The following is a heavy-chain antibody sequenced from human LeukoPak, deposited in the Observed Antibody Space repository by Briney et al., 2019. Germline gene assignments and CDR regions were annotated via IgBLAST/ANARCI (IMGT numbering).Heavy chain of an antibody. J-gene: IGHJ4*02. CDR1: GFTFSSYS. CDR3: ARGGPAAMGMSNFDY. V-gene: IGHV3-21*01. D-gene: IGHD2-2*01. Sequence: PGGSLRLSCAASGFTFSSYSMNWVRQAPGKGLEWVSSISSSSSYIYYADSIKGRFIISRDNAKNSLYLQMNSLRAEDTAVYYCARGGPAAMGMSNFDYWGQGTLVTVSS. CDR2: ISSSSSYI.